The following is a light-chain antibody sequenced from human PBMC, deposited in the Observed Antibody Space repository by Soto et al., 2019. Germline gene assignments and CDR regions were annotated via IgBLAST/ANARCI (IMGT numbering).Light chain of an antibody. CDR1: QSISSY. CDR2: AAS. J-gene: IGKJ4*01. V-gene: IGKV1-39*01. Sequence: DLQMTQSPSSLSASVGDRVTITCRASQSISSYLNWYQQKPGKAPKLLIYAASSLQSGVPSRFTGSGSGTDFTLTIINLQPEDFATYYCQQSYSTPTHTFGGGTKVEI. CDR3: QQSYSTPTHT.